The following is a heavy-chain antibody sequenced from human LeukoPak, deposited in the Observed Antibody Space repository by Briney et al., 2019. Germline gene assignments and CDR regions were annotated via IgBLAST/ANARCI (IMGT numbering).Heavy chain of an antibody. D-gene: IGHD3-22*01. CDR3: ARIDYHDDTGSYYNFPL. CDR1: GGSISSGGYY. J-gene: IGHJ4*02. V-gene: IGHV4-31*03. Sequence: PSETLSLTCTVSGGSISSGGYYWSWIRQHPGKGLEWIGYIYYSGSTYSNPSLKSRVTISVDTSRNQFSLTMNSVTAADTAVYFCARIDYHDDTGSYYNFPLWSQGTLVTVSS. CDR2: IYYSGST.